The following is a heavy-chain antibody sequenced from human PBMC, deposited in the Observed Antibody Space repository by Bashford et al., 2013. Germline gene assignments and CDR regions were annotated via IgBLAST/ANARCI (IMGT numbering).Heavy chain of an antibody. V-gene: IGHV3-23*01. CDR1: GFTFNNHA. J-gene: IGHJ4*02. Sequence: GGSLRLSCVASGFTFNNHAMTWVRQAPGKGLEWVSAISGPGDNTYYADSVKGRFTISRDNSKNTLYLQVNSLRVEDTAVYYCAKERVAHSYADYWGQGTLVTVSS. D-gene: IGHD3-16*01. CDR2: ISGPGDNT. CDR3: AKERVAHSYADY.